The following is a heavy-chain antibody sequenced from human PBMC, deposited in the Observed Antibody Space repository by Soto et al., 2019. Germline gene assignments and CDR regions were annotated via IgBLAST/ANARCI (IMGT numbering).Heavy chain of an antibody. V-gene: IGHV4-61*01. D-gene: IGHD2-2*01. CDR3: ARGIEVWYQGSYYYGMDV. J-gene: IGHJ6*02. CDR1: GGSVPRSSYY. CDR2: IYYSGST. Sequence: QLQLQASGPGLVTPWETLSLTCTVSGGSVPRSSYYWSWIRQPPGKGLEWIGYIYYSGSTNYNPYLKRRVTRSVGTYKNSFSLKLSTVTAADTSGYYLARGIEVWYQGSYYYGMDVWGQGTTVTVSS.